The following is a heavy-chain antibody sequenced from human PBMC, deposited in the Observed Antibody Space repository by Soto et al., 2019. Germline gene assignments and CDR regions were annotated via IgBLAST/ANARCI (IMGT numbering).Heavy chain of an antibody. Sequence: QVQLVESGGGVVQPGRSLRLSCAASGFTFSSYGMHWVRQAPGKGLEWVAVISYDGSNKYYADSVKGRFTISRDNSKNTLYLQMNSLKAEDTAVYYCAKVRGQIAVADDGQWGQGPLVTVSS. CDR3: AKVRGQIAVADDGQ. V-gene: IGHV3-30*18. D-gene: IGHD6-19*01. CDR1: GFTFSSYG. CDR2: ISYDGSNK. J-gene: IGHJ4*02.